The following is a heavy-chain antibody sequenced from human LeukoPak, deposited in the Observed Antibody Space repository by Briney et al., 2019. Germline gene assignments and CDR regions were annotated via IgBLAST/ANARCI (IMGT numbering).Heavy chain of an antibody. J-gene: IGHJ5*02. CDR3: ARGVGCIRHWFDP. CDR2: INHSGST. V-gene: IGHV4-34*01. D-gene: IGHD2-8*01. CDR1: GGSFSGYY. Sequence: SETLSLTCAVYGGSFSGYYWSWIRQPPGKGLEWIGEINHSGSTNYNPSLKSRVTISVDTSKNQFSLKLSSVSAADTAVYYCARGVGCIRHWFDPWGQGTLVTVSS.